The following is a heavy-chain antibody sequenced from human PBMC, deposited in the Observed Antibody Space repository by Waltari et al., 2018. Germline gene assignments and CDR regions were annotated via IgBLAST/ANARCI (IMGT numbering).Heavy chain of an antibody. D-gene: IGHD5-12*01. Sequence: QVQLQESGPGLVKPSETLSLTCNVPGSSISRGYYWGWIRKPPGKGLEWIGSVYHSGSTYYNPSLKSRVTISVDTSKNQFSLKLSSMTAADTAVYYCAKYSGYDFDYWGQGTLVTVSS. CDR3: AKYSGYDFDY. CDR1: GSSISRGYY. V-gene: IGHV4-38-2*02. J-gene: IGHJ4*02. CDR2: VYHSGST.